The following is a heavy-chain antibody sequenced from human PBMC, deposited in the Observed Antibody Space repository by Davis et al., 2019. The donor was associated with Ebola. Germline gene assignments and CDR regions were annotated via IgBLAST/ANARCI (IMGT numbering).Heavy chain of an antibody. V-gene: IGHV3-13*04. CDR2: LGPAGDT. Sequence: GGSLRLSCAASGFTVSSYDMHWVRQVTGKGLEWVSSLGPAGDTYYPDSVKGRFTISRDGAKNSLYLQMNNLRAGDTAVYYCAREVSDYDSPYYDVDVWGQGTAVTVSS. D-gene: IGHD5-12*01. J-gene: IGHJ6*02. CDR1: GFTVSSYD. CDR3: AREVSDYDSPYYDVDV.